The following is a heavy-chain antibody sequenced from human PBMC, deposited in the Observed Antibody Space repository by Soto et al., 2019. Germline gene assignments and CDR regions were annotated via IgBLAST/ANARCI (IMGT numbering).Heavy chain of an antibody. CDR1: GYTLTELS. J-gene: IGHJ6*02. Sequence: VSCKVSGYTLTELSMHWVRQAPGKGLEWMGGFDPEDGETIYAQKFQGRVTMTEDTSTDTAYMELSSLRSEDTAVYYCATGSMITFGGVIVPYYYYGMDVWGQGTTVTVSS. CDR3: ATGSMITFGGVIVPYYYYGMDV. CDR2: FDPEDGET. V-gene: IGHV1-24*01. D-gene: IGHD3-16*02.